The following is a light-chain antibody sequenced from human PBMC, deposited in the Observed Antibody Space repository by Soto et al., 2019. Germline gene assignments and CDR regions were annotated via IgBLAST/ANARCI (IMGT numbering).Light chain of an antibody. J-gene: IGLJ3*02. CDR3: GADHGSGSNFVLKVV. Sequence: QLVLTQPPSASASLGASVTLTCTLSSGYSNYKVDWYQQRPGKGPRFVMRVGTGGIVGSKGDGIPDRFSVLGSGLNRYLTIKNIQEEDESDYHCGADHGSGSNFVLKVVFGGGTKLTVL. CDR1: SGYSNYK. V-gene: IGLV9-49*01. CDR2: VGTGGIVG.